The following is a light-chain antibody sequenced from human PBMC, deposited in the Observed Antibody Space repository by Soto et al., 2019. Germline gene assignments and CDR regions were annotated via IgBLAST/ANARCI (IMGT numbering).Light chain of an antibody. CDR1: QTVSNN. V-gene: IGKV3-15*01. Sequence: EIVMTQSPATLSMSPGERVSISCRASQTVSNNLAWYQQKPGQAPRLLIYGASTRAIGVAARFSGSGSGTEFTLTITSLQSEDFEVYYCQQYHKWPPFTFGGGTVVEIK. CDR3: QQYHKWPPFT. J-gene: IGKJ4*01. CDR2: GAS.